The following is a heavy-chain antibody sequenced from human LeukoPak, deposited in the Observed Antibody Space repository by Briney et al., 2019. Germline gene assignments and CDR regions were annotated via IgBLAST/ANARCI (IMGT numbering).Heavy chain of an antibody. D-gene: IGHD2-15*01. CDR2: INHSGGT. CDR1: GGSFSGYY. J-gene: IGHJ4*02. CDR3: ARGQVSCSGGSCYEVVMESTTFDY. V-gene: IGHV4-34*01. Sequence: SETLSLTCAVYGGSFSGYYWSWIRQPPGKGLEWIGEINHSGGTNYNPSLKSRVTISVDTSKNQFSLKLSSVTAADTAVYYCARGQVSCSGGSCYEVVMESTTFDYWGQGTLVTVSS.